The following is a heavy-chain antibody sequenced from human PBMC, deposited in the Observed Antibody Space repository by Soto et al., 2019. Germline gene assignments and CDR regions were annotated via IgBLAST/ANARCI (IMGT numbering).Heavy chain of an antibody. D-gene: IGHD3-10*01. J-gene: IGHJ4*02. CDR2: IYYSGST. V-gene: IGHV4-31*03. CDR3: ARVSWFGESNTDY. Sequence: PSETLSLTCTVSGGSISSGGYYWSWIRQHPGKGLEWIGYIYYSGSTYYNPSLKSRVTISVDTSKNQFSLKLSSVTAADTAVYYGARVSWFGESNTDYWGQGTLVTVSS. CDR1: GGSISSGGYY.